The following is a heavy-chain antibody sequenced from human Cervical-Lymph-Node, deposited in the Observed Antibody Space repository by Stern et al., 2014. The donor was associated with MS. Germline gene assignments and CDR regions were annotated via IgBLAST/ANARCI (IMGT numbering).Heavy chain of an antibody. Sequence: VQLVKSGGGLVQPGGSLRLSCAASGFSFSTYWMSWVRQAPGKGLEWVANIKQDGSEKDYVDSVKGRFTISRDNAKNSLYLQMNNLRAEDTAVYYCATILTGGRWFDYWGQGTLVTVSS. D-gene: IGHD4-23*01. CDR1: GFSFSTYW. CDR3: ATILTGGRWFDY. J-gene: IGHJ4*02. CDR2: IKQDGSEK. V-gene: IGHV3-7*01.